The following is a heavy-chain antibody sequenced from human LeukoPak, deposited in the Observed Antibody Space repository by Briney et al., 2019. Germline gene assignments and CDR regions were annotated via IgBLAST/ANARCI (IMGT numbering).Heavy chain of an antibody. CDR3: ARDGGYCSGGSCGPDAFDI. CDR2: ISSIGGFT. V-gene: IGHV3-64*01. Sequence: PGGSLRLSCAASGFTFSAFAIHWVRQAPGKGLEYASGISSIGGFTYHANSVKGRFTISRDNSKNTLYLQMGSLRAEDMAVYYCARDGGYCSGGSCGPDAFDIWGQGTMVTVSS. CDR1: GFTFSAFA. J-gene: IGHJ3*02. D-gene: IGHD2-15*01.